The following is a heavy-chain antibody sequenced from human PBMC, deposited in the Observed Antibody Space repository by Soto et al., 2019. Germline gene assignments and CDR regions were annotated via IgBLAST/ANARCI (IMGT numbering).Heavy chain of an antibody. D-gene: IGHD2-15*01. J-gene: IGHJ6*02. Sequence: QITLKESGPTLVKPTQTLTLTCAFSGLSLTTNGLSVGWVRQPPGKDLAWLALIYWDDDKRYSPSLKSRLTITRDTTKNQVVLTMTNMDPVDTSTYYCAHSATDLNHAMDVWGQGTTVSVSS. CDR3: AHSATDLNHAMDV. CDR1: GLSLTTNGLS. V-gene: IGHV2-5*02. CDR2: IYWDDDK.